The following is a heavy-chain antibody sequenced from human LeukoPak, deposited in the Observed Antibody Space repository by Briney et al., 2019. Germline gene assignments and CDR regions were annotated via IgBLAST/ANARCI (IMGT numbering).Heavy chain of an antibody. V-gene: IGHV4-39*07. J-gene: IGHJ5*02. D-gene: IGHD6-19*01. Sequence: TSETLSLTCTVSGDSFTSVTDYWAWIRQPPGKGLEWIGSIYYSGSTYYNLSLKSRVTISVDTSKNQFSLKLSSVTAADTAVYYCARVEKDSSGWYLSKNWFDPWGQGTLVTVSS. CDR1: GDSFTSVTDY. CDR2: IYYSGST. CDR3: ARVEKDSSGWYLSKNWFDP.